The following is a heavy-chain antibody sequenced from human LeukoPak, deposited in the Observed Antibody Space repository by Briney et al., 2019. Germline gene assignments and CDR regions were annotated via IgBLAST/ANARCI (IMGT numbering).Heavy chain of an antibody. CDR3: ARAESIAVAGTKYSAFDI. D-gene: IGHD6-19*01. CDR2: INPNSGGT. V-gene: IGHV1-2*02. J-gene: IGHJ3*02. Sequence: GASVKVSCKASGYTFTGYYMHWVRQAPGQGLEWMGWINPNSGGTNYAQKFQGRVTMTRDTSISTAYMELSRLRSDDTAVYYCARAESIAVAGTKYSAFDIWGQGTMVTVSS. CDR1: GYTFTGYY.